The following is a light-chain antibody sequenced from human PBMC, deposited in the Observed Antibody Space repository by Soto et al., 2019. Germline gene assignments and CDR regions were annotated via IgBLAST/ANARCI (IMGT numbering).Light chain of an antibody. CDR1: QSISSK. J-gene: IGKJ1*01. CDR2: GAS. V-gene: IGKV3-15*01. Sequence: EIVMTQSPATLSVSPGEGATLSCRASQSISSKLAWYQQKPGQAPRLLIYGASTRATGVPARFFGSGSGTEFTLTLRSLQSEDLAVYYCQNYNDWRWTFGQGTKVEIK. CDR3: QNYNDWRWT.